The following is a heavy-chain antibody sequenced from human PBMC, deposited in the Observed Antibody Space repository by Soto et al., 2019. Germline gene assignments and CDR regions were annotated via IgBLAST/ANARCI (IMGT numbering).Heavy chain of an antibody. CDR1: GFTFSNYA. V-gene: IGHV3-23*01. CDR3: AKDRTPSLGYSGYDCFDY. CDR2: ISGSGGST. J-gene: IGHJ4*02. D-gene: IGHD5-12*01. Sequence: EVQLLESGGGLVQPGGSLRLSCAASGFTFSNYAMSWVRQAPGKGLEWVSGISGSGGSTYYADSVKGRFTISSDNSKNTLYLQMNSLRAEDTAVYYCAKDRTPSLGYSGYDCFDYWGQGTLVTVSS.